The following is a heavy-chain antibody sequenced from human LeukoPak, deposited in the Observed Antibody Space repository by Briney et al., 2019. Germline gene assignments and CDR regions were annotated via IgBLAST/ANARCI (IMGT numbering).Heavy chain of an antibody. CDR1: GYTFTSYG. J-gene: IGHJ4*02. V-gene: IGHV1-18*04. Sequence: ASVKVSCKASGYTFTSYGISWVRQAPGQGLEWMGWISAYNGNTNYAQKLQGRVTMTTDISTSTAYMELRSLRSDDTAVYYCARHQTGYSSGWCYDYWGQGTLVTVSS. CDR3: ARHQTGYSSGWCYDY. D-gene: IGHD6-19*01. CDR2: ISAYNGNT.